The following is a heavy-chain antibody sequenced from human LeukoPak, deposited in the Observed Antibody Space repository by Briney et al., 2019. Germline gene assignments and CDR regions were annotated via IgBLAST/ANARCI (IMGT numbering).Heavy chain of an antibody. CDR2: W. J-gene: IGHJ5*02. D-gene: IGHD7-27*01. CDR1: GYTFTSNY. V-gene: IGHV1-18*04. Sequence: ASVKVSCKAFGYTFTSNYMHWVRQAPGQGLEWMGWIRVTMTTDLSTSTFYMELRSLTSDDTALYYCTRGSSWAYWGDSWGQGTLVHVSS. CDR3: TRGSSWAYWGDS.